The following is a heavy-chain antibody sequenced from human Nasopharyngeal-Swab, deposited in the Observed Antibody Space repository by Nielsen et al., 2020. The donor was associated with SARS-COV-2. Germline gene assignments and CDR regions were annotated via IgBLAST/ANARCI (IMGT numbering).Heavy chain of an antibody. Sequence: WIRQPPGKGLERIGEIHQSGNTNYNPSLKSRVSVSLDKSKNQFSLNLTSVTAADTAVYYCATSGSSVTAGVNMDVWGKGTTVTVSS. CDR2: IHQSGNT. CDR3: ATSGSSVTAGVNMDV. V-gene: IGHV4-4*02. D-gene: IGHD6-13*01. J-gene: IGHJ6*03.